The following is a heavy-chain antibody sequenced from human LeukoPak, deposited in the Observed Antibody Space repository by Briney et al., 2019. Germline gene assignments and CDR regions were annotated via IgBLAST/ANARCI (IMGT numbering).Heavy chain of an antibody. CDR3: ASSEILYNP. Sequence: GGSLRLSCAASGFTFSSYSMNWLRQAPGKGLEWVSSISSSSSYIYYADSMKGRFTISRDNAKNSLYLQMNSLRAEDTAVYYCASSEILYNPWGQGTLVTVSS. D-gene: IGHD1-14*01. J-gene: IGHJ5*02. CDR2: ISSSSSYI. CDR1: GFTFSSYS. V-gene: IGHV3-21*01.